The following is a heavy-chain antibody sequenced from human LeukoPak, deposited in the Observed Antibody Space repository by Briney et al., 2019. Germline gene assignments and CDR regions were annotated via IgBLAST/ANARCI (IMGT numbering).Heavy chain of an antibody. J-gene: IGHJ4*02. V-gene: IGHV1-69*05. CDR1: GGTFSSYA. D-gene: IGHD6-13*01. CDR3: ARGPPHIAAAGFDY. CDR2: IIPIFGTA. Sequence: GASVKVSCKASGGTFSSYAISWVRQAPGQGLEWMGRIIPIFGTANYAQKFQGRVTITTDESTSTAYMELRSLRSDDTAVYYCARGPPHIAAAGFDYWGQGTLVTVSS.